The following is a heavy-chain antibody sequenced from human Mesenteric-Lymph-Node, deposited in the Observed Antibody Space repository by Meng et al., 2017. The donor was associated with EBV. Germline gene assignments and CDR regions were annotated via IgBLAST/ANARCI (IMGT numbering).Heavy chain of an antibody. CDR1: GGSISSGNYY. J-gene: IGHJ4*02. D-gene: IGHD5-24*01. V-gene: IGHV4-31*03. CDR3: ATNDNYRNDY. Sequence: QAQVQESGPGLVKSSQPLSLTCTVSGGSISSGNYYWNGNRQHPGKGLEWIGYIYYTGHTYYNPSLRSRVTISIDTSKNQFSLSLHSVTAADTAVYYCATNDNYRNDYWGQGTLVTVSS. CDR2: IYYTGHT.